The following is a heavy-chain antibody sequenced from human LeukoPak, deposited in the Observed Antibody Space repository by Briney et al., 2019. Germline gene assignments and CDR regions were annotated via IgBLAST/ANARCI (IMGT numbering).Heavy chain of an antibody. V-gene: IGHV3-21*01. CDR3: ARGGGANNWFDP. CDR1: GFTFSSYS. CDR2: ISSSSSYI. D-gene: IGHD3-16*01. J-gene: IGHJ5*02. Sequence: GGSLRLSCAASGFTFSSYSMNWVRRAPGKGLEWVSSISSSSSYIYYADSVKGRFTISRDNAKNSLYLQMNSLRAEDTAVYYCARGGGANNWFDPWGQGTLVTVSS.